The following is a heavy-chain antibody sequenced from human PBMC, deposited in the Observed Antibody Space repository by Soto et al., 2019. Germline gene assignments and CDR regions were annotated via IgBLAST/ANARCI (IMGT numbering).Heavy chain of an antibody. V-gene: IGHV3-74*01. CDR2: INSDGSST. J-gene: IGHJ6*02. D-gene: IGHD6-19*01. Sequence: HPGGSLRLSCAASGFTFSSYWMHWVRQAPGKGLVWVSRINSDGSSTSYADSVKGRFTISRDNAKNTLYLQMNSLRAEDTAVYYCASMLLAVAGTRADYYYYGMDVWGQGTTVTVSS. CDR1: GFTFSSYW. CDR3: ASMLLAVAGTRADYYYYGMDV.